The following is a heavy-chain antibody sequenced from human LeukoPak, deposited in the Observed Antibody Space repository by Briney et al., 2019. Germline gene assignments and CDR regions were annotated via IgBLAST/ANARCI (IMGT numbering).Heavy chain of an antibody. V-gene: IGHV4-59*01. J-gene: IGHJ4*02. CDR3: ASQYRDGDDFDY. Sequence: SETLSLTCTVSGGSISSYYWSWVRQSPEKGLEWIGYIYYRGSTTYNPSLKSRVTISVDTSKNQFSLKLSSVTAADTAVYYCASQYRDGDDFDYWGQGTLVTVSS. D-gene: IGHD4-17*01. CDR1: GGSISSYY. CDR2: IYYRGST.